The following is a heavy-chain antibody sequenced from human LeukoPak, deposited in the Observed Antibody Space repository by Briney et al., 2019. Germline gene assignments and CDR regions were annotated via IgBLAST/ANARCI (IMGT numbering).Heavy chain of an antibody. V-gene: IGHV1-24*01. Sequence: EASVKVSCKVSGYTLTELSMHWVRQAPGKGLEWMGGFDPEDGETIYAQKFQGRVTMTEDTSTDTAYMELSSLRSEDTAVYYCARDLLPLDIVVVVAATDWGQGTLVTVSS. J-gene: IGHJ4*02. CDR1: GYTLTELS. CDR2: FDPEDGET. D-gene: IGHD2-15*01. CDR3: ARDLLPLDIVVVVAATD.